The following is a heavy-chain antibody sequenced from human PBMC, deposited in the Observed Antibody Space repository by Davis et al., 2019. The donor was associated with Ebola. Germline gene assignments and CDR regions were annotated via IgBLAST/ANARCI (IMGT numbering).Heavy chain of an antibody. CDR3: ARGISGWYGVLPDY. J-gene: IGHJ4*02. D-gene: IGHD6-19*01. V-gene: IGHV4-34*01. Sequence: MPSETLSLTCAVYVGSFSGYYWSWIRQPPGKGLEWIGEINHSGSTNYNPSLKSRVTISLDTSKNQFSLRLSSVTAADTSVYFCARGISGWYGVLPDYWGQGTLVTVSS. CDR1: VGSFSGYY. CDR2: INHSGST.